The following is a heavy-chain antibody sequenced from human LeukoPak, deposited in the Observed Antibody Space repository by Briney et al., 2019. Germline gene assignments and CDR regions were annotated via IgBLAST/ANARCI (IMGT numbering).Heavy chain of an antibody. CDR1: GYSISSGYY. CDR3: ARTSGIVATMPFDY. CDR2: IYHSGST. J-gene: IGHJ4*02. Sequence: SETLSLTCTVSGYSISSGYYWGWIRPPPGKGLEWIGSIYHSGSTYYNPFLKSRVTISVDTSKNQFSLKLSSVTAADTAVYYCARTSGIVATMPFDYWGQGTLVTVSS. D-gene: IGHD5-12*01. V-gene: IGHV4-38-2*02.